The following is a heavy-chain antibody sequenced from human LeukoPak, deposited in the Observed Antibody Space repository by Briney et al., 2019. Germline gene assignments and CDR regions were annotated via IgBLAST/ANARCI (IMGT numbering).Heavy chain of an antibody. CDR3: ARGLGDSSGYPLDY. V-gene: IGHV3-13*01. CDR2: IGTAGDT. Sequence: GGSLRLSCAASGFTFSSYDTHWVRQATGKGLEWVSAIGTAGDTYYPGSVKGRFTISRENAKNSLYLQMNSLRAGDTAVYYCARGLGDSSGYPLDYWGQGTLVTVSS. D-gene: IGHD3-22*01. CDR1: GFTFSSYD. J-gene: IGHJ4*02.